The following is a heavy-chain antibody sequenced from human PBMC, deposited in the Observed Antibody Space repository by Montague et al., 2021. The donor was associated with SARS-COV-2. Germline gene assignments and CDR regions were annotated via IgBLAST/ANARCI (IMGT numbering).Heavy chain of an antibody. Sequence: SETLSLTCAVYGGSFSVYYWSWIRQPPGKGLEWIGEINHSGSTNYNPSLTSRVTISVDTSKNQGSLTLSSVTAADTAVYYCASMRFFDWPSRYYMDGWGKGTTVTVSS. J-gene: IGHJ6*03. CDR1: GGSFSVYY. CDR2: INHSGST. V-gene: IGHV4-34*01. CDR3: ASMRFFDWPSRYYMDG. D-gene: IGHD3-9*01.